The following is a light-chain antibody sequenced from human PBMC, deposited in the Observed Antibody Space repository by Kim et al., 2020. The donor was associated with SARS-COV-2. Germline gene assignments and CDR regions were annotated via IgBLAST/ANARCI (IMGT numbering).Light chain of an antibody. CDR3: HQYNDWPPGDT. CDR2: GAS. Sequence: SPGERATLPCRASQSVSNNLAWYQLKPGQAPRLLIYGASTRATGTPARFSASGSGTDFTLTVSSLQSEDFAVYYCHQYNDWPPGDTFGQGTKLEI. V-gene: IGKV3-15*01. J-gene: IGKJ2*01. CDR1: QSVSNN.